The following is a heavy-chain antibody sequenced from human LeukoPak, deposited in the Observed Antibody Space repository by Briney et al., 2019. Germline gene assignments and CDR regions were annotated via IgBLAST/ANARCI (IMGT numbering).Heavy chain of an antibody. CDR2: ISAYNGNT. J-gene: IGHJ6*02. CDR1: GYTFTSYG. V-gene: IGHV1-18*01. Sequence: ASVKVSCKASGYTFTSYGISWVRQAPGQGLEWMGWISAYNGNTNYAQKLQGRVAMTTDTSTSTAYMELRSLRSDDTAVYYCARGRRGQLLLYYYYYYGMDVWGQGTTVTVSS. CDR3: ARGRRGQLLLYYYYYYGMDV. D-gene: IGHD2-15*01.